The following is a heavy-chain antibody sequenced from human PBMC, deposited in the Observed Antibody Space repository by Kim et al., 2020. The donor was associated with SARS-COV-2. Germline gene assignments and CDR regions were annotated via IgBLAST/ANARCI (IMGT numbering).Heavy chain of an antibody. J-gene: IGHJ4*02. V-gene: IGHV3-23*02. Sequence: KGRVTISGDNSKNTVYLQMNSLRAEDTAVYYCARLRLGELSSRYCDYWGQGTLVTVSS. CDR3: ARLRLGELSSRYCDY. D-gene: IGHD3-16*02.